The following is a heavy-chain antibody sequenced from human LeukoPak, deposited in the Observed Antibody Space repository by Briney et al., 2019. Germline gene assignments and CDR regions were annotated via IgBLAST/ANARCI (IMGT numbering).Heavy chain of an antibody. D-gene: IGHD3-22*01. CDR2: INPNSGGT. J-gene: IGHJ4*02. Sequence: ASVKVSFTASVYTFTGYYMHWVRQAPGQGLEWMGWINPNSGGTNYAQKFQGRVTMTRDTSISTAYMELSRLRSDDTAVYYCARDSYYGYFDYWGQGTLVTVSS. V-gene: IGHV1-2*02. CDR3: ARDSYYGYFDY. CDR1: VYTFTGYY.